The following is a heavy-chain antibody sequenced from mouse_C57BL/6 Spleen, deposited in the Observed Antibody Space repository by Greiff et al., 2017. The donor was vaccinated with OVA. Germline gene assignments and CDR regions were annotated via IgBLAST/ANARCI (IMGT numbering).Heavy chain of an antibody. Sequence: EVMLVESGEGLVKPGGSLKLSCAASGFTFSSYAMSWVRQTPEKRLEWVAYISSGGDYIYYADTVKGRFTISRDNARNTLYLQMSSLKSEDTAMYYCTRDRRRDYDVAAMDYWGQGTSVTVSS. J-gene: IGHJ4*01. CDR1: GFTFSSYA. D-gene: IGHD2-4*01. CDR2: ISSGGDYI. CDR3: TRDRRRDYDVAAMDY. V-gene: IGHV5-9-1*02.